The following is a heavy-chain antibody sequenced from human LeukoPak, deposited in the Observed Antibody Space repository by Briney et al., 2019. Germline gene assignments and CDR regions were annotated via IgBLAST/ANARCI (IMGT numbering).Heavy chain of an antibody. CDR3: AGSNVDSSSSDY. V-gene: IGHV4-34*01. Sequence: SETLSLTCAVYGGSFSGYYWSWIRQPPGKGLEWIGETNHSGSTNYNPSLKSRVTISVATSKNQFSLKLSSVTAADTAVYYCAGSNVDSSSSDYWGQGTLVTVSS. CDR1: GGSFSGYY. CDR2: TNHSGST. D-gene: IGHD6-6*01. J-gene: IGHJ4*02.